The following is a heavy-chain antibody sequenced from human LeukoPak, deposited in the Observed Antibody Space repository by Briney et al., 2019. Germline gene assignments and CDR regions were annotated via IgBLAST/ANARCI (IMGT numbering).Heavy chain of an antibody. CDR3: ARQMYYDYVLDY. CDR1: GGSISSSSYC. D-gene: IGHD3-16*01. Sequence: SETLSLTCTVSGGSISSSSYCWGWIRQPPGKGLEWIGSIYYSGSTYYNPSLKSRVTISVDTSKNQFSLKLSSVTAADTAVYYCARQMYYDYVLDYWGQGTLVTVSS. CDR2: IYYSGST. J-gene: IGHJ4*02. V-gene: IGHV4-39*01.